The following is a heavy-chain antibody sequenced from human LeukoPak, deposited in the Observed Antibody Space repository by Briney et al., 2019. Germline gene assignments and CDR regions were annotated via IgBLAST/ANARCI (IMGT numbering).Heavy chain of an antibody. D-gene: IGHD1-1*01. J-gene: IGHJ6*04. Sequence: GASVKVSCKASGYTFTSYGISWVRQAPGQGLEWMGGISAYNGNTNYAQKLQGRVTITTDTSTSTAYKELRSLRSDDTAVYYCAIHPYHYNWNDEYYDYGMDVWGKGTTVTVSS. CDR2: ISAYNGNT. CDR3: AIHPYHYNWNDEYYDYGMDV. V-gene: IGHV1-18*01. CDR1: GYTFTSYG.